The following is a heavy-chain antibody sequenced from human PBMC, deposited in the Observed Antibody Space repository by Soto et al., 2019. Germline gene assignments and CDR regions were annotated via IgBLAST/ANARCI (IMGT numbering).Heavy chain of an antibody. Sequence: GGSLRLSCAASGFTFSSYAMHWVRQAPGKGLEWVAVISYDGSNKYYADSVKGRFTISRDNSKNTLYLQMNSLRAEDTAVYYCARAGITIFGVQGYYYGMDVWGQGTTVTVSS. J-gene: IGHJ6*02. D-gene: IGHD3-3*01. CDR3: ARAGITIFGVQGYYYGMDV. CDR1: GFTFSSYA. V-gene: IGHV3-30-3*01. CDR2: ISYDGSNK.